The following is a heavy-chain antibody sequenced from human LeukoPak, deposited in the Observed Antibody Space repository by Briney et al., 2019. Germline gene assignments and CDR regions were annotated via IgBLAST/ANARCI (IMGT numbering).Heavy chain of an antibody. J-gene: IGHJ4*02. CDR1: GFTVSSNY. V-gene: IGHV3-23*01. D-gene: IGHD6-13*01. Sequence: GGSLRLSCAASGFTVSSNYMSWVRQAPGKGLEWVSAISGSGGSTYYADSVKGRFTISRDNSKNTLYLQMNSLRAEDTAVYYCAKGSSSWYEPFDYWGQGTLVTVSS. CDR3: AKGSSSWYEPFDY. CDR2: ISGSGGST.